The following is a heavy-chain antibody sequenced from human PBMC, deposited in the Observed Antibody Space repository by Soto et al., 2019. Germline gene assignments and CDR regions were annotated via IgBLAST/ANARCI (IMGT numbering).Heavy chain of an antibody. Sequence: SETLSLTCTVSGASISRYYWSWIRQSPGKGLEWIGYLYNTGSTIYNPSLKSRVTISVDTSKNQFSLKLSSVSATDTAVYYCATSNWFDPWGQGTLVTVSS. V-gene: IGHV4-59*08. CDR1: GASISRYY. CDR3: ATSNWFDP. J-gene: IGHJ5*02. CDR2: LYNTGST.